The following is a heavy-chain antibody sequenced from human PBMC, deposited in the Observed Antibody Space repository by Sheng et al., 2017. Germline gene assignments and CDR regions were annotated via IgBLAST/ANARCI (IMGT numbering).Heavy chain of an antibody. CDR3: ARGRTTVIQVYFDY. Sequence: QVQLQQWGAGLLKPSETLSLTCAVYGGSFSGYYWSWIRQPPGKGLEWIGEINHSGSTNYNPSLKSRVTISVDTSKNQFSLKLSSVTAADTAVYYCARGRTTVIQVYFDYWGQGTLVTVSS. CDR1: GGSFSGYY. D-gene: IGHD4-17*01. V-gene: IGHV4-34*01. CDR2: INHSGST. J-gene: IGHJ4*02.